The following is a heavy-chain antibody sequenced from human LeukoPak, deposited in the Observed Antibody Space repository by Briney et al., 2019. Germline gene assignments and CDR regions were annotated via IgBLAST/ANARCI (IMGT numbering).Heavy chain of an antibody. V-gene: IGHV3-30*03. CDR1: GFTFSSYG. CDR3: EVATANFDY. Sequence: PGGSLRLSCAASGFTFSSYGMPWVRQAPGKGLEWVAVISYDGSNKYYADSVKGRFTISRDNSKNTLYLQMNSLRAEDTAVFYCEVATANFDYWGQGTLVTVSS. CDR2: ISYDGSNK. J-gene: IGHJ4*02. D-gene: IGHD5-12*01.